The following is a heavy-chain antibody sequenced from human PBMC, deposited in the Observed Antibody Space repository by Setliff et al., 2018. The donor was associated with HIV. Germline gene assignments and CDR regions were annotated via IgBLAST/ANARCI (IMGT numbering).Heavy chain of an antibody. J-gene: IGHJ4*02. CDR1: GVSINRTDHY. CDR2: ISSSGTT. V-gene: IGHV4-61*05. D-gene: IGHD2-21*01. CDR3: ARLGRAIDDGGSSLRLDF. Sequence: LSLTCSVSGVSINRTDHYWGWIRQSPGKRLEWIGYISSSGTTNYNPSLRSRVTISMETSNTRFSLWLRSATAADTATYFCARLGRAIDDGGSSLRLDFWGQGMLVTVSS.